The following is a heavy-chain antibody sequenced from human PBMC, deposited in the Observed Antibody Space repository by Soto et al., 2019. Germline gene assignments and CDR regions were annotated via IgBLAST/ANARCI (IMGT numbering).Heavy chain of an antibody. V-gene: IGHV3-74*01. CDR1: GFTFSSYW. J-gene: IGHJ4*02. CDR3: ASLSVGATDFDY. Sequence: LRLSCAASGFTFSSYWMHWVRQAPGKGLVWVSRINSDGSSTSYADSVKGRFTISRDNAKHTLYLQMNSLRAEDTAVYYCASLSVGATDFDYWGQGTLVTVSS. CDR2: INSDGSST. D-gene: IGHD1-26*01.